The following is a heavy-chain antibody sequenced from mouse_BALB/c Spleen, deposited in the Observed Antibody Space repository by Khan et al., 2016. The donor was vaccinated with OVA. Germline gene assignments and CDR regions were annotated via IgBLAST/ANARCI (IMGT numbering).Heavy chain of an antibody. J-gene: IGHJ4*01. CDR3: AKIYYGNSYAMDY. D-gene: IGHD2-1*01. CDR2: IYPGSGSI. CDR1: GYTFTDYV. V-gene: IGHV1-77*01. Sequence: QVQLQQSGPELVKPGAPVKMSCKASGYTFTDYVISWVKQRTGQGLEWIGEIYPGSGSIYYNEKFKGKATLTADTSSNTAYMQLSSLTSEDSAVYFCAKIYYGNSYAMDYWGQGTSVTVSS.